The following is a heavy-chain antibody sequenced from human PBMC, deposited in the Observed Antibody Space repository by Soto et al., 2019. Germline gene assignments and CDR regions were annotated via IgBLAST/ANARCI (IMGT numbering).Heavy chain of an antibody. V-gene: IGHV3-74*01. CDR1: GFTFSSYW. CDR3: ARVPTGKYGVWNS. CDR2: INPGGSIT. Sequence: EEQLVESGGRLVQPGGSLRLSCAASGFTFSSYWMHWVRQAPGKGLVWVSRINPGGSITAYADSVKGRFTISRDNAKNTLYLQMNSLRGDDTAVYDCARVPTGKYGVWNSWGQGTLVTVSS. J-gene: IGHJ4*02. D-gene: IGHD2-8*01.